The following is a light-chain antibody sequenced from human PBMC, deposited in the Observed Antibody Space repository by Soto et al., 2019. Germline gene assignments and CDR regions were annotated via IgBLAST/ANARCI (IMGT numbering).Light chain of an antibody. CDR2: DVS. CDR3: SSYTSTGTRV. J-gene: IGLJ2*01. V-gene: IGLV2-14*01. Sequence: QSALTQPASVSGSPGQSIPISCTGTSSDVGGYNYVSWYQHHPGKAPKLMIYDVSSRPSGVSNRFSGSKSGNTASLIISGLQAEDEAHYYCSSYTSTGTRVVGGGTKVTVL. CDR1: SSDVGGYNY.